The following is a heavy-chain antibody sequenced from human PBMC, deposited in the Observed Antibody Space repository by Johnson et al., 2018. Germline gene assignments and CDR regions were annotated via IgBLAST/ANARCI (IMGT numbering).Heavy chain of an antibody. V-gene: IGHV3-48*01. CDR1: GFTFSSYS. J-gene: IGHJ6*03. Sequence: VQLVESGGALVQPGGSLRLSCAASGFTFSSYSMNWVRQAPGKGLEWVSYITSTSTIDSAASVKGRFTISRDDAKNSLYLQMNSLRAEETAMYYLARVPGRYYMDVWGKGTTVTVSS. CDR2: ITSTSTI. D-gene: IGHD1-14*01. CDR3: ARVPGRYYMDV.